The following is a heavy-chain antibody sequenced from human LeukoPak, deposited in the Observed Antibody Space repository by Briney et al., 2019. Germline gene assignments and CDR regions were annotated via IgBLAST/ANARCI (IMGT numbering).Heavy chain of an antibody. Sequence: GGSLRLSGAASGFTFSNAWRGWVPKAQGKGWKGLGSIKSKTDGGTTDYAAPVKGRFTISRDDSKNTLYLQMNSLKTEDTAVYYCTTPSIAAPLDFDYWGQGTLVTVSS. J-gene: IGHJ4*02. CDR3: TTPSIAAPLDFDY. CDR2: IKSKTDGGTT. V-gene: IGHV3-15*01. D-gene: IGHD6-6*01. CDR1: GFTFSNAW.